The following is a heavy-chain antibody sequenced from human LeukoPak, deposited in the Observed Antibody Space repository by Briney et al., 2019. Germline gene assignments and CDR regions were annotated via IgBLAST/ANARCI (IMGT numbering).Heavy chain of an antibody. Sequence: NPSETLSLTCTVAGGFISSGGYYCSWIRQFPGESLEWIGYIYYTGTTYYNPSLKTRVTLSVDTSKNKFSLRLSSVTAADTAVYYCARDNSGVFDYWGQGTLVTVSS. D-gene: IGHD3-10*01. CDR1: GGFISSGGYY. J-gene: IGHJ4*02. V-gene: IGHV4-31*03. CDR3: ARDNSGVFDY. CDR2: IYYTGTT.